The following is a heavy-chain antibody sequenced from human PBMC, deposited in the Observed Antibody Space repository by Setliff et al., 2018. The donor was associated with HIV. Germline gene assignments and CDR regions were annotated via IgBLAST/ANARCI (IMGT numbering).Heavy chain of an antibody. V-gene: IGHV1-69*13. CDR2: IIPIFGTP. J-gene: IGHJ4*02. Sequence: SVKVSCKASGGTFRNNAIDWVRQAPGQGLEWMGGIIPIFGTPNYAQKFQGRVTITADASTSTVYMELSSLRSEDTAVYYCARTLGISSDSNRFDYWGQGTQVTVSS. CDR3: ARTLGISSDSNRFDY. D-gene: IGHD4-4*01. CDR1: GGTFRNNA.